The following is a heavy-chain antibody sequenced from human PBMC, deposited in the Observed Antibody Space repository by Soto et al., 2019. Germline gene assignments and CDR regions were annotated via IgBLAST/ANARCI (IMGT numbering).Heavy chain of an antibody. D-gene: IGHD4-4*01. CDR3: ERTRALTTSYYYRMDA. CDR2: IYSGGST. CDR1: GLTVSSNY. Sequence: GSLTVSFAASGLTVSSNYMSCVRQAPGKGLEWVSVIYSGGSTYYADSVKGRFTISRDNSKNTLYLQMNSLRAEDTDVYYCERTRALTTSYYYRMDAWGQGTTVTVS. J-gene: IGHJ6*02. V-gene: IGHV3-53*01.